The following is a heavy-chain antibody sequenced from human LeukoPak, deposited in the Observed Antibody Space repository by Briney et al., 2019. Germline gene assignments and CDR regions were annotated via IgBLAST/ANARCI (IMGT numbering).Heavy chain of an antibody. J-gene: IGHJ4*02. V-gene: IGHV1-69*05. CDR2: IIRIFGTA. D-gene: IGHD5-18*01. CDR1: GGTFSSYA. Sequence: SVEVSCKASGGTFSSYAISWVRQAPGQGLEWMGRIIRIFGTANYAQKFQGRVTITTDESTSTAYMELSSLSPEDTAVYYCARANGVYNYGFDYWGQGTLVTVSS. CDR3: ARANGVYNYGFDY.